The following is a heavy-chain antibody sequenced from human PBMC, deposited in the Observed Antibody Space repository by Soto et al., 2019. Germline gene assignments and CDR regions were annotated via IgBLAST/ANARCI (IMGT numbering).Heavy chain of an antibody. CDR2: IYHSGST. Sequence: SETLSLTCAVSGGSISSGGYSWSWIRQPPGKGLEWIGYIYHSGSTYYNPSLKSRVTISVDRSKNQFSLKLSSVTAADTAVYYCARGWWRSGSDYWGKGTLVTVSS. J-gene: IGHJ4*02. CDR1: GGSISSGGYS. CDR3: ARGWWRSGSDY. V-gene: IGHV4-30-2*01. D-gene: IGHD3-22*01.